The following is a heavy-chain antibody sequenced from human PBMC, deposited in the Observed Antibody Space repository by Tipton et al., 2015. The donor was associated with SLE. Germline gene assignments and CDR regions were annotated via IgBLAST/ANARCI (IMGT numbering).Heavy chain of an antibody. CDR1: GFTFSSYS. CDR3: ARVGIAAAGTVAFDI. D-gene: IGHD6-13*01. CDR2: ISSSSSYI. V-gene: IGHV3-21*01. Sequence: SLRLSCAASGFTFSSYSMNWVRQAPGKGLEWVSSISSSSSYIYYADSVKGRFTISRDNAKNSLYLQMNSLRAEDTAVYYCARVGIAAAGTVAFDIWGQGTMVTVSS. J-gene: IGHJ3*02.